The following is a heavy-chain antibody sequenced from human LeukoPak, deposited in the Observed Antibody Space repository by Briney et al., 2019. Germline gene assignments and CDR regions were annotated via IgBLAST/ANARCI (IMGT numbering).Heavy chain of an antibody. CDR2: IKSKIDGGKI. CDR3: TTRRQDGC. V-gene: IGHV3-15*01. Sequence: GGSLRLSCVGSGFTFSDAWISWVRQAPGKGLEWVGRIKSKIDGGKIDYAALVKGRFNISRDDSRNTLYLQMNSLKTEDTAVYYCTTRRQDGCWGQGTLVTVS. J-gene: IGHJ4*02. D-gene: IGHD6-25*01. CDR1: GFTFSDAW.